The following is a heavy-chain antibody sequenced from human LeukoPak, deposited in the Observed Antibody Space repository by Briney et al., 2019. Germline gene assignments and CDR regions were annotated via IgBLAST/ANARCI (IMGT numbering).Heavy chain of an antibody. Sequence: SETLSLTCTVSGGSISSGGYYWSWIRQHPGKGLEWIGYIYYSGSTYYNPSLKSRVTISVDTSKNQFSLKLSSVTAADTAVYYCARAPYYYDSSGSEGGYFQHWGQGTLVTVSS. CDR1: GGSISSGGYY. D-gene: IGHD3-22*01. CDR2: IYYSGST. J-gene: IGHJ1*01. V-gene: IGHV4-31*03. CDR3: ARAPYYYDSSGSEGGYFQH.